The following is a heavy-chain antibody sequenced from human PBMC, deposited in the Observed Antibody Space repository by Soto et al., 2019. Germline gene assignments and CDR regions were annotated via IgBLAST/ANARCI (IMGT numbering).Heavy chain of an antibody. V-gene: IGHV3-11*05. J-gene: IGHJ5*02. Sequence: GKGLEWVSYISSSSSYTNYADSVKGRFTISRDNAKNSLYLQMNSLRAEDTAVYYCARGLQQLVRVPFAPWGQGTLVTVS. CDR3: ARGLQQLVRVPFAP. CDR2: ISSSSSYT. D-gene: IGHD6-13*01.